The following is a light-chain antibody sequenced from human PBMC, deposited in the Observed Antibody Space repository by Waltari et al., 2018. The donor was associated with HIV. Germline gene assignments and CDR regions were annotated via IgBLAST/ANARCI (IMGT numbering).Light chain of an antibody. CDR3: NSRDSSGNLVV. J-gene: IGLJ2*01. V-gene: IGLV3-19*01. CDR1: SLRSYY. CDR2: GKN. Sequence: SSELTQDPAVSVALGQTVRITCQGHSLRSYYASWYQQKPGQAPVLVIYGKNNRPPGIPDRFSGSSSGNPASLTITGAQAEDEADYYWNSRDSSGNLVVFGGGTKLTVL.